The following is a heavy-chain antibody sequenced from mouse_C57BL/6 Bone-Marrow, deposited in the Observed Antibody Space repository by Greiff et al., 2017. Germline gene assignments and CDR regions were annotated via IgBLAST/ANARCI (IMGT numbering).Heavy chain of an antibody. Sequence: QVQLQPSGAELARPGASVKLSCKASGYTFTSYGISWVKQRTGQGLEWIGEIYPRSGNTYYNEKFKGKATLTAAKSSSTAYMELRSLTSEDSAVYFCARLRLRRSWYFDVWGTGTTVTVSS. J-gene: IGHJ1*03. CDR2: IYPRSGNT. V-gene: IGHV1-81*01. D-gene: IGHD2-4*01. CDR3: ARLRLRRSWYFDV. CDR1: GYTFTSYG.